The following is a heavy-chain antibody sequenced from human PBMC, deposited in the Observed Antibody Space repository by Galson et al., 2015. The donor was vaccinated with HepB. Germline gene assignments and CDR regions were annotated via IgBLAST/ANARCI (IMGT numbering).Heavy chain of an antibody. J-gene: IGHJ4*02. CDR1: GGTFSSYA. D-gene: IGHD2-15*01. Sequence: SVKVSCKASGGTFSSYAISWVRQAPGQGLEWMGGIIPIFGTANYAQKFQGRVTITADESTSTAYMELSSLRSEDTAVYYCARDRYCSGGSCYSFDYWGQGPLVTVSS. CDR3: ARDRYCSGGSCYSFDY. CDR2: IIPIFGTA. V-gene: IGHV1-69*13.